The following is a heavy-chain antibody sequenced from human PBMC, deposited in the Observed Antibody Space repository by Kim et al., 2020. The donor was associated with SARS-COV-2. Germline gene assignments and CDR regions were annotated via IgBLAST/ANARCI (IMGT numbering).Heavy chain of an antibody. V-gene: IGHV3-48*03. CDR1: GFTFSSYE. Sequence: GGSLRLSCATSGFTFSSYEMNWVRQAPGKGLEWISYISSSGGIKYYADSVKGRLTISRDNANNSVSLQINNVTAEDTGLYYCARAHLSSSWDYKVGWFDPWGQGTLVTVSS. J-gene: IGHJ5*02. CDR3: ARAHLSSSWDYKVGWFDP. D-gene: IGHD6-13*01. CDR2: ISSSGGIK.